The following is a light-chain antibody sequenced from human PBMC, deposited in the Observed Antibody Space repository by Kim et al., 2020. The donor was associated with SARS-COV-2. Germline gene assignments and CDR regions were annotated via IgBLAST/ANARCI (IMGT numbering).Light chain of an antibody. J-gene: IGKJ1*01. Sequence: DIVMTQSPDSLAVSLGERATINCKSSQSVLYSSNNKNQLAWYQQKPGQPPKLLIFWASIRESGVPDRFSGSGSATDFTLTISSLQAEDVAVYYCQQYHTTPWTFGQGTKVDIK. CDR2: WAS. V-gene: IGKV4-1*01. CDR3: QQYHTTPWT. CDR1: QSVLYSSNNKNQ.